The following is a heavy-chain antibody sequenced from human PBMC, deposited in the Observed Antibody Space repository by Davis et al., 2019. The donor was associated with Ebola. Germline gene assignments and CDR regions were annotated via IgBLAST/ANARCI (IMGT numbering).Heavy chain of an antibody. CDR3: ASWVYCSSTSCYPYYYYGMDV. CDR1: GFTVSSNY. J-gene: IGHJ6*02. Sequence: GESLKISCAASGFTVSSNYMSWVRQAPGQGLEWVSVIYSAGSTYYADSVKGRFTISRDNSKNTLYLQMNSLRAEDTAVYYCASWVYCSSTSCYPYYYYGMDVWGQGTTVTVSS. CDR2: IYSAGST. V-gene: IGHV3-53*01. D-gene: IGHD2-2*01.